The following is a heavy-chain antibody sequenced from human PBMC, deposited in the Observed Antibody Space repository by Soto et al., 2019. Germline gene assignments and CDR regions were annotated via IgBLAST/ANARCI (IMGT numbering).Heavy chain of an antibody. D-gene: IGHD3-10*01. Sequence: QVQLVQSGAELKNPGASVKVSCKASGYIFTNYPIHWVRQAPGQRLEWLGWINAANGDTGYSQTYQCRVTFTRDRSASSVYMEMSSRTSEDTAIYYCARKDYYGSGCYYFDYWGQGTLVTVSS. V-gene: IGHV1-3*01. CDR2: INAANGDT. CDR1: GYIFTNYP. J-gene: IGHJ4*02. CDR3: ARKDYYGSGCYYFDY.